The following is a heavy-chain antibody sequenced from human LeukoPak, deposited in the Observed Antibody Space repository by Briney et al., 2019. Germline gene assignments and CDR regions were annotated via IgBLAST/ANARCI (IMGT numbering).Heavy chain of an antibody. Sequence: GGSLRLSCAASKFTFSSYWMHWVRHAPGKGLVWVSRINPDGSTTNYADSVKGRFTISRDNAKNTLYLQMNSLRAEDTAVYYCTRVLLGSWDWFDPWGQGTLVTVSS. CDR3: TRVLLGSWDWFDP. CDR2: INPDGSTT. V-gene: IGHV3-74*01. D-gene: IGHD3-10*01. J-gene: IGHJ5*02. CDR1: KFTFSSYW.